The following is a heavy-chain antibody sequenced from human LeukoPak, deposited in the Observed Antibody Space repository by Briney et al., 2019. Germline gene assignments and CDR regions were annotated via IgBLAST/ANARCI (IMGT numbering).Heavy chain of an antibody. J-gene: IGHJ6*02. CDR2: IKSNSDGGTT. CDR1: GFTFSNAW. CDR3: LDHYSMDV. Sequence: GGSLRLSCAASGFTFSNAWMSWVRQAPGKGLEWVGRIKSNSDGGTTDYAAPVKGRFTISREDSKNTMYLQMNSLKTEDTGVCYCLDHYSMDVWGQGTTVTVSS. V-gene: IGHV3-15*01.